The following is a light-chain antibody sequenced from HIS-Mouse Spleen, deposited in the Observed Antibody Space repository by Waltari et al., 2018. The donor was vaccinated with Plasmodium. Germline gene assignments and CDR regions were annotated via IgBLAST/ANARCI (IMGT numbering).Light chain of an antibody. CDR1: ALPKKY. J-gene: IGLJ3*02. CDR2: EDS. Sequence: SYELTQPPSVSVSPGQTARHTCSGDALPKKYAYWYQQKSGQAPVLVIYEDSKRPSGITERFSGSSSGTMATLTISGAQVEDEADYYCYSTDSSGNHRVFGGGTKLTVL. V-gene: IGLV3-10*01. CDR3: YSTDSSGNHRV.